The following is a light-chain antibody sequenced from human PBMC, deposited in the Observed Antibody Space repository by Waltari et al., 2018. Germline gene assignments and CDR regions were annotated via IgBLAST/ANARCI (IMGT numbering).Light chain of an antibody. Sequence: QSVLTQPPSVSAAPGQKVTISCSGSSSNIGNKYVSWYQHLPGTAPKLLSDAKNKRPSGIPDRFSGSESDTSATLGSTGLQTGDEADYYCGAWDSSLNAWVFGGGTKVTVL. V-gene: IGLV1-51*02. CDR2: AKN. CDR1: SSNIGNKY. CDR3: GAWDSSLNAWV. J-gene: IGLJ3*02.